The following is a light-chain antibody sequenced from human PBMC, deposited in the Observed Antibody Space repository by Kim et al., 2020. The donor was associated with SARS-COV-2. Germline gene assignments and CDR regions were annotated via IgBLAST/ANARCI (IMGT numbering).Light chain of an antibody. CDR1: QSVSGSY. CDR3: QQYGSSPRT. CDR2: GAS. Sequence: EIVLTQSPGTLSLSPGERATLSCRASQSVSGSYLVWYQQKPGQAPRLLIYGASSRATGIPDRFSGSGSGTDFTLTISRLEPEDFAVYYCQQYGSSPRTFGQGTQLEI. V-gene: IGKV3-20*01. J-gene: IGKJ2*01.